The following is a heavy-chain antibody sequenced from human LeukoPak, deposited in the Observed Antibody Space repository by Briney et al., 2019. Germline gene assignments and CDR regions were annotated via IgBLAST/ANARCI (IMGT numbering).Heavy chain of an antibody. CDR1: GFTFSNYW. CDR3: ARSDYDFFPWFDP. CDR2: IKQDGSEK. Sequence: GGSLRLSCAASGFTFSNYWMSWVRQAPGKGLEWVANIKQDGSEKYYVDSVKGRFAISRDNAKNSLYLQMNSLRAEDTAVYYCARSDYDFFPWFDPWGQGALVTVSS. J-gene: IGHJ5*02. D-gene: IGHD5-12*01. V-gene: IGHV3-7*01.